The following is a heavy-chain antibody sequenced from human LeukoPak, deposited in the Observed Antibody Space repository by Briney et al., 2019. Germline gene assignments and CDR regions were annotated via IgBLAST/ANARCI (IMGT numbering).Heavy chain of an antibody. D-gene: IGHD3-22*01. CDR1: GYTFTSYY. J-gene: IGHJ4*02. Sequence: ASVKVSCKASGYTFTSYYMHWVRQAPGQGLEWMGIINPSGGSTSYAQKFQGRVTITADESTSTAYMELSSLRSEDTAVYYCARSRHLYYDSSGYTPYYFDYWGQGTLVTVSS. CDR2: INPSGGST. V-gene: IGHV1-46*01. CDR3: ARSRHLYYDSSGYTPYYFDY.